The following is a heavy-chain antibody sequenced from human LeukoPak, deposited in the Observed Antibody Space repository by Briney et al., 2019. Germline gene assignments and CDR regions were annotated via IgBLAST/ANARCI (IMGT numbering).Heavy chain of an antibody. CDR1: GGSISSSSYY. V-gene: IGHV4-39*07. Sequence: SETLSLTCTVSGGSISSSSYYWGWIRQPPGKGLEWIGSIYYSGSTYYNPSLKSRVTISVDTSKNQFSLKLSSVTAADTAVYYCARGLGVTPSFWGQGTLVTVSS. CDR2: IYYSGST. J-gene: IGHJ4*02. CDR3: ARGLGVTPSF. D-gene: IGHD1-26*01.